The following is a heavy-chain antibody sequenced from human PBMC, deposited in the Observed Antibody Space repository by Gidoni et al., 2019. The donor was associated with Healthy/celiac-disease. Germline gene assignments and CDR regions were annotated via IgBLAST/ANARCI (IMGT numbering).Heavy chain of an antibody. V-gene: IGHV4-4*02. CDR1: GGSLSSIKW. CDR3: ASWYYYGSGSYGPDYYYGMDV. Sequence: QVQLQESGTGLVKPSGTLSLTCAVSGGSLSSIKWWCWVRQPPGKGLELFGEIYHSGSTNYNPSLKSRVTISVDKSKNQFSLKLSSVTAADTAVYYCASWYYYGSGSYGPDYYYGMDVWGQGTTVTVSS. J-gene: IGHJ6*02. D-gene: IGHD3-10*01. CDR2: IYHSGST.